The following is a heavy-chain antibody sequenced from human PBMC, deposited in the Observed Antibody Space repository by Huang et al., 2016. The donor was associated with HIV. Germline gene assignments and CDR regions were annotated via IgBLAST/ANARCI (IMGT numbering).Heavy chain of an antibody. D-gene: IGHD4-17*01. V-gene: IGHV1-8*02. Sequence: QVHLVQSGAEVKKPGASVKVSCKASGYTFTNYDINWVRQAPGRGLEWMGWMNRNSGNTGFAQSFQGRVTMTSKTSITTAYMELTSWTSEDTAVYYCARSAYGDLDYWGLGTLVIVSS. CDR1: GYTFTNYD. J-gene: IGHJ4*02. CDR2: MNRNSGNT. CDR3: ARSAYGDLDY.